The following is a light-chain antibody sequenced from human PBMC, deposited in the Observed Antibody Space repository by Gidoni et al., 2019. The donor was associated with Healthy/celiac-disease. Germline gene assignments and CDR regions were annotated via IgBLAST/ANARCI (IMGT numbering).Light chain of an antibody. V-gene: IGKV3-20*01. CDR3: QQYGSSPRT. CDR2: GAS. J-gene: IGKJ1*01. CDR1: QSVSSSY. Sequence: EIVLTQSPGTLSLSPGERATLSCRASQSVSSSYLAWYQQEPGQAPRFLIYGASSRATGIPDRFSGSGSGTDFTLTISRLEPEDFAVYYCQQYGSSPRTFGQXTKVEIK.